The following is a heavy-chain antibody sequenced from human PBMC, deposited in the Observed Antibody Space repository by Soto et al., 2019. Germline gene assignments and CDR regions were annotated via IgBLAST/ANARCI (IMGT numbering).Heavy chain of an antibody. D-gene: IGHD3-10*01. Sequence: SETLSLTCAVSGGSISSGGYSWSWIRQPPGKGLEWIGYMYHSGSTYYNPSLKSRVTISIDRSKNQFSLKLSSVTAADTAVYYCAKIWFAELSHHDYWGQGTLVTVSS. CDR3: AKIWFAELSHHDY. CDR2: MYHSGST. J-gene: IGHJ4*02. V-gene: IGHV4-30-2*01. CDR1: GGSISSGGYS.